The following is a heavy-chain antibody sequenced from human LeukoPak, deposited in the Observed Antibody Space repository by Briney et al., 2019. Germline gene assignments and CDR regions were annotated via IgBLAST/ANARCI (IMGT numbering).Heavy chain of an antibody. CDR1: GFTFSIYS. V-gene: IGHV3-21*01. CDR2: ITSSSNYI. J-gene: IGHJ4*02. CDR3: ARDRGYFDN. Sequence: PGGSLRLSCVASGFTFSIYSMNWVRQAPGKGLEWLSSITSSSNYIYYADSVKGRFTTSRDNVQNSLYLQMNSLRAEDTAMYYCARDRGYFDNWGQGTLVTVSS.